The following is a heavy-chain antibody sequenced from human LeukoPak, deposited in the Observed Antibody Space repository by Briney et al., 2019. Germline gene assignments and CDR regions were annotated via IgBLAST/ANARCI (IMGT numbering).Heavy chain of an antibody. CDR1: GGSISSYY. CDR3: AREGGDPRWLDP. J-gene: IGHJ5*02. D-gene: IGHD6-25*01. CDR2: IYDSGGT. Sequence: SETLSLTCTVSGGSISSYYWTWIRQAPGKGLEWIGYIYDSGGTNYNPSLKSRVTISVDTSKNQFSLNLTSVTAADTAVYSCAREGGDPRWLDPWGQGTLVTVSS. V-gene: IGHV4-59*12.